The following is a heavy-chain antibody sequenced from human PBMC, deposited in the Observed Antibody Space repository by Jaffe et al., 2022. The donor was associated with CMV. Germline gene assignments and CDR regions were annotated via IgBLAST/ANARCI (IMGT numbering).Heavy chain of an antibody. V-gene: IGHV1-18*01. Sequence: QVQLVQSGAEVKKPGASVKVSCKASGYTFTSYGISWVRQAPGQGLEWMGWISAYNGNTNYAQKLQGRVTMTTDTSTSTAYMELRSLRSDDTAVYYCASTNSSGWWGPWYYGMDVWGQGTTVTVSS. CDR2: ISAYNGNT. CDR3: ASTNSSGWWGPWYYGMDV. CDR1: GYTFTSYG. J-gene: IGHJ6*02. D-gene: IGHD6-19*01.